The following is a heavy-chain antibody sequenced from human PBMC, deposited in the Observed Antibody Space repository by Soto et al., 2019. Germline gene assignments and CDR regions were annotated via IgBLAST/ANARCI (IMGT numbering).Heavy chain of an antibody. Sequence: GESLKISCKGSGYSFTSYWIGWVRQMPGKGLEWMGIIYPGDSDTRYSPSFQGQVTISADKSISTAYLQWSSLKASDTAMYYCARLPYCSSTSCYGEFDYWGQGTLVTVSS. CDR1: GYSFTSYW. D-gene: IGHD2-2*01. J-gene: IGHJ4*02. CDR3: ARLPYCSSTSCYGEFDY. CDR2: IYPGDSDT. V-gene: IGHV5-51*01.